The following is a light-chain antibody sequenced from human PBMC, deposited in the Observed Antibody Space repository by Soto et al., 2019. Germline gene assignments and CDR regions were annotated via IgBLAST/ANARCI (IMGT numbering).Light chain of an antibody. CDR2: GAS. CDR1: ESISSN. CDR3: QQYHQWPLT. V-gene: IGKV3-15*01. J-gene: IGKJ1*01. Sequence: EIVMTQSPATLSVSPGERATLSCRASESISSNLAWYQQKPGQAPRLLIYGASTRATAFPARFSGSGSGTELTLTISSPQSEDSAVYYCQQYHQWPLTFGQGTKVEIK.